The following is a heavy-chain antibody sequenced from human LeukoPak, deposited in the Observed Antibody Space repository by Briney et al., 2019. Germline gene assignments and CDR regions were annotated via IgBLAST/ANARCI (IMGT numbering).Heavy chain of an antibody. CDR2: INPSGGST. Sequence: ASVKVSCKASGGTFSSYAISWVRQAPGQGLEWMGIINPSGGSTSYAQKFQGRVTMTRDMSTSTVYMELSSLRSEDTAVYYCARAASSGWYVWFDPWGQGTLVTVSS. J-gene: IGHJ5*02. CDR3: ARAASSGWYVWFDP. V-gene: IGHV1-46*01. D-gene: IGHD6-19*01. CDR1: GGTFSSYA.